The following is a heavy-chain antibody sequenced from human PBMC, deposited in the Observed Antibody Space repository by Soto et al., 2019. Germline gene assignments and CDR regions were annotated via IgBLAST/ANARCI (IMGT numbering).Heavy chain of an antibody. D-gene: IGHD3-22*01. V-gene: IGHV3-72*01. CDR3: AKYDYYDSSGYYSGGDY. J-gene: IGHJ4*02. CDR2: SRNKANSYTT. CDR1: GFTFSDHY. Sequence: GGSLRLSCAASGFTFSDHYIDWVRQAPGKGLEWVGRSRNKANSYTTEYDASVKGRFTVSRDDSKNSLYLQMDSLKSEDTAVYYCAKYDYYDSSGYYSGGDYWGQGTLVTVSS.